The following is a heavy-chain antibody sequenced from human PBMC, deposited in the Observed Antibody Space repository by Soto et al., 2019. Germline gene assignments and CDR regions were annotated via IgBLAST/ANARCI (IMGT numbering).Heavy chain of an antibody. V-gene: IGHV3-23*01. CDR3: AKVISTSGSSL. CDR2: ISGSGST. D-gene: IGHD3-10*01. CDR1: GFTFSTYA. Sequence: EVQLLESGGGLVQPGGSLRLSCAASGFTFSTYAMTWVRQAPGKGLAWLSSISGSGSTYYADSVKGRFTISRDNSKNTLYLQMTSLRAEDTAVYYCAKVISTSGSSLWGRGPLVTASS. J-gene: IGHJ4*02.